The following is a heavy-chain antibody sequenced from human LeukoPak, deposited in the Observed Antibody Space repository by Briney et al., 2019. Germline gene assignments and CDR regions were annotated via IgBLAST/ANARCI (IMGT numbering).Heavy chain of an antibody. CDR3: ARDRSRPNPFFDS. CDR1: GDSTSNGDYY. D-gene: IGHD6-13*01. J-gene: IGHJ4*02. CDR2: IHYRGST. V-gene: IGHV4-30-4*01. Sequence: NASQTLSLTCTASGDSTSNGDYYWSWIRQPPGKGLEWIGYIHYRGSTFYNPSLKSRVTMSVDTSKNQFSLKLSSVTAADTAVYYCARDRSRPNPFFDSWGQGTLVTVSS.